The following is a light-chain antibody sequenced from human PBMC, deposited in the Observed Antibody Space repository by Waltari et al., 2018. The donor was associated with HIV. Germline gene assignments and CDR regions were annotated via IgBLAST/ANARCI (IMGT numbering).Light chain of an antibody. J-gene: IGKJ2*01. V-gene: IGKV2-24*01. CDR1: QSLVHRNGNTY. CDR2: RVS. Sequence: DIVMTQTPLSSPVTLGQPASISCRSSQSLVHRNGNTYLSWLQQRPGQPPRLLIYRVSNRFSGVPDRFSGSGAGTDFSLTITGLQPEDFATYFCQQSDDTPYTFGQGTKLEIK. CDR3: QQSDDTPYT.